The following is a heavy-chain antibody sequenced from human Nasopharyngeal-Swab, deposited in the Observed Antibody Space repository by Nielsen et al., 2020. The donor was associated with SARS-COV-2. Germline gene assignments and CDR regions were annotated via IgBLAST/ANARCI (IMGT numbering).Heavy chain of an antibody. CDR2: ISAYNGNT. CDR3: ARVSPTSSLYSSYYCGMDV. CDR1: GYTFTSYG. V-gene: IGHV1-18*01. D-gene: IGHD2-2*01. J-gene: IGHJ6*02. Sequence: ASVKVSCKASGYTFTSYGISWVRQAPGQGLKWMGWISAYNGNTNYAQKLQGRVTMTTDTSTSTAYMELRSLRSDYTAVYYCARVSPTSSLYSSYYCGMDVWGQGTTVTVSS.